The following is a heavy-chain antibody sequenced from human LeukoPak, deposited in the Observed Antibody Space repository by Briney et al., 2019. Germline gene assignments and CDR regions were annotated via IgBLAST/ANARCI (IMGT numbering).Heavy chain of an antibody. Sequence: GASVKVSCKASGYTFTGYYMHWVRQAPGQGLEWMGWINPNSGGTNYAQKFQGRVTMTRDTSISTAYMELSRLRSDDTAVYCCARDCLIEWELSRWGQGTLVTVSS. CDR3: ARDCLIEWELSR. CDR1: GYTFTGYY. D-gene: IGHD1-26*01. V-gene: IGHV1-2*02. CDR2: INPNSGGT. J-gene: IGHJ4*02.